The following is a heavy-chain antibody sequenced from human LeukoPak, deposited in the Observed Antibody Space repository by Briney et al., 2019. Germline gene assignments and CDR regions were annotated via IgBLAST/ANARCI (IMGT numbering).Heavy chain of an antibody. CDR2: ISYDGSNK. CDR3: ARVVPAAMYAFDI. CDR1: GFTFSSYA. J-gene: IGHJ3*02. Sequence: GGSLRLSCAASGFTFSSYAMPWVRHGPGKGLEWGAVISYDGSNKYYADSVKVRFTISRDNSKNTLYLQMNSLRAEDTAVYYCARVVPAAMYAFDIWGQGTMVTVSS. V-gene: IGHV3-30-3*01. D-gene: IGHD2-2*01.